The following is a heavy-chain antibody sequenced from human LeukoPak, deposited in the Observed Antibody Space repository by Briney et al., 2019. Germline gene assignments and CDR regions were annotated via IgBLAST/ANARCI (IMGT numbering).Heavy chain of an antibody. D-gene: IGHD6-19*01. V-gene: IGHV3-43D*03. Sequence: PGGSLRLSCAASGFTFDDYAMHWVRQAPGKGLGWVSLISWDGGSTYYADSVKGRFTISRDNSKNSLYLQMNSLRAEDTAVYYCAKGTTYSSGWRYFDYWGQGTLVTVSS. CDR1: GFTFDDYA. J-gene: IGHJ4*02. CDR3: AKGTTYSSGWRYFDY. CDR2: ISWDGGST.